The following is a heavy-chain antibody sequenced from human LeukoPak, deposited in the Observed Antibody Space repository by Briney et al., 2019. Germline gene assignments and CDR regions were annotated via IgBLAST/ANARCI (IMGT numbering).Heavy chain of an antibody. CDR3: ARDPYYYDSSGYYGPVYYYYYGMDV. CDR2: INHGGST. Sequence: SETLSLTCAVYGGSFSGYYWSWIRQPPGKGLEWIGEINHGGSTNYNPSLKSRVTISVDTSKNQFSLKLSSVTAADTAVYYCARDPYYYDSSGYYGPVYYYYYGMDVWGQGTTVTVSS. D-gene: IGHD3-22*01. J-gene: IGHJ6*02. V-gene: IGHV4-34*01. CDR1: GGSFSGYY.